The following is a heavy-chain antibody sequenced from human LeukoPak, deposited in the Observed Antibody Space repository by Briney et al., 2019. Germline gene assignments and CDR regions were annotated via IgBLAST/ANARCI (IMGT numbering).Heavy chain of an antibody. V-gene: IGHV3-48*02. J-gene: IGHJ4*02. CDR3: ARSRSGNYFDN. D-gene: IGHD1-26*01. CDR2: ISSSGGDT. CDR1: GFTFSSYS. Sequence: GGSLRLSCAATGFTFSSYSMNWVRQAPGKGLERVSYISSSGGDTYYADSVKGRFTISRDNAQNSLSLQMNGLRDEDTAVYHCARSRSGNYFDNWGQGTLVSVSS.